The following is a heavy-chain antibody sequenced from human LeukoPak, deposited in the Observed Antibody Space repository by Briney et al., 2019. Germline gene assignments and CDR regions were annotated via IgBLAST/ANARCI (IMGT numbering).Heavy chain of an antibody. CDR1: GGSISSSSYY. Sequence: SETLSLTCTVSGGSISSSSYYWGRIRQPPGKGLEWIGSMYYSGSTYYNPSLKSRVTISGDTSKNQFSLKLSSVTAADTAVYYCERLSMLGYCSGGSCSLAMDVWGKGTTVTISS. D-gene: IGHD2-15*01. V-gene: IGHV4-39*01. J-gene: IGHJ6*04. CDR3: ERLSMLGYCSGGSCSLAMDV. CDR2: MYYSGST.